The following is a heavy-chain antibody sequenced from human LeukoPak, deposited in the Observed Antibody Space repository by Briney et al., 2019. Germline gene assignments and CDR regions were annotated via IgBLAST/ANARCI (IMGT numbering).Heavy chain of an antibody. Sequence: SETLSLTCTVSGGSISSSSYYWGWIRQPPGKGLEWIGSIYYSGSTYYNPSLKSRVTISVDTSKNQFSLKLSSVTAADTAVYYCARHLWFGELLHYFVYWGQGTLVTVSS. J-gene: IGHJ4*02. CDR1: GGSISSSSYY. V-gene: IGHV4-39*01. CDR3: ARHLWFGELLHYFVY. D-gene: IGHD3-10*01. CDR2: IYYSGST.